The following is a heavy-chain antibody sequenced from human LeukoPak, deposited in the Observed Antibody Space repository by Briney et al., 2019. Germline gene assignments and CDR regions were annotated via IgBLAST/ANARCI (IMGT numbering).Heavy chain of an antibody. J-gene: IGHJ4*02. V-gene: IGHV3-43*02. CDR3: ANEKTLTFDY. CDR1: GFTMRTYG. D-gene: IGHD3-9*01. CDR2: TPSGGDNT. Sequence: GGSLRLSCVASGFTMRTYGMSWVRQAPGKGLEWVSGTPSGGDNTYYADSVKGRFTISRDTSKNSLYLQMNNLRTEDTALYYCANEKTLTFDYWGRGTQVTVSS.